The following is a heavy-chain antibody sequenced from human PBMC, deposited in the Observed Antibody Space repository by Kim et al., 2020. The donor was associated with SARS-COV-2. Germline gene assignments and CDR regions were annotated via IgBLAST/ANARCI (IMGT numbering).Heavy chain of an antibody. CDR1: GFTFSDYY. CDR3: ATGYSSSWYPMDV. Sequence: GGSLRLSCAASGFTFSDYYMSWIRQAPGKGLEWVSYISSSGSTIYYADSVKGRFTISRDNAKNSLYLQMNSLRAEDTAVYYCATGYSSSWYPMDVWGQGTTVTVFS. CDR2: ISSSGSTI. J-gene: IGHJ6*02. V-gene: IGHV3-11*04. D-gene: IGHD6-13*01.